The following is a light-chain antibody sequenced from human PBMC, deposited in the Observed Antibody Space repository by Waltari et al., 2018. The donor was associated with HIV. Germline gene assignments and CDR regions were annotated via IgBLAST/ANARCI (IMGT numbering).Light chain of an antibody. Sequence: DVLATQFPLSLTVSPAEQATIPCRATESPRHSTGRNYLDWYVQRPGQTPRLVIYLASNRASGVPDRFVGGGSGTDFTLRITRVETGDVGTYFCLQNIRAPFAFGQGT. CDR2: LAS. V-gene: IGKV2-28*01. CDR1: ESPRHSTGRNY. J-gene: IGKJ2*01. CDR3: LQNIRAPFA.